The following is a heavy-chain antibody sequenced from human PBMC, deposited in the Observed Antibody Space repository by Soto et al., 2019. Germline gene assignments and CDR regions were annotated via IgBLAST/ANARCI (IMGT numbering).Heavy chain of an antibody. CDR3: ARGELDRTIDY. V-gene: IGHV3-48*02. CDR2: ISGSSTTI. Sequence: VQLVESGGGSVQPGGSLRLSCAASGFTLSSRSMNWVRQAPGKGLEWVAYISGSSTTIYYADSVKGLFTISRDNAKKAVYLQMNSLRDEDTAVYYCARGELDRTIDYRGQGTLVTVSS. J-gene: IGHJ4*02. D-gene: IGHD1-1*01. CDR1: GFTLSSRS.